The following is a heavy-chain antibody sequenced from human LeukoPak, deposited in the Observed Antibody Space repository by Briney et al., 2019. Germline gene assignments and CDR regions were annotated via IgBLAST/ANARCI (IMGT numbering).Heavy chain of an antibody. Sequence: GGSLRLSCAASGFTFSASWMTWVRQAPGEGLEWVANIKLDGTDKYYADSMKGRFTISRDNAKNSLYLQMNSLRVEDTAVYYCVRSYRDLTGYYNHFDYWGQGNLVTVSS. CDR3: VRSYRDLTGYYNHFDY. CDR2: IKLDGTDK. V-gene: IGHV3-7*01. D-gene: IGHD3-9*01. J-gene: IGHJ4*02. CDR1: GFTFSASW.